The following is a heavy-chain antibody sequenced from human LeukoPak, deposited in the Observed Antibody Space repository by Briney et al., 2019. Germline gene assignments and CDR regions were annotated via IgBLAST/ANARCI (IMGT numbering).Heavy chain of an antibody. CDR3: GAGNRGYGYLDY. D-gene: IGHD5-12*01. V-gene: IGHV3-23*01. J-gene: IGHJ4*02. Sequence: PGGSLTLSCAASGFTFSSYVITWVRHSPGRGLVWVSSINGSGGSTDYIVSVKGRFTISRDNSKNKLYMQMNSLKADDTAVYYCGAGNRGYGYLDYWGQGTLVTVSS. CDR1: GFTFSSYV. CDR2: INGSGGST.